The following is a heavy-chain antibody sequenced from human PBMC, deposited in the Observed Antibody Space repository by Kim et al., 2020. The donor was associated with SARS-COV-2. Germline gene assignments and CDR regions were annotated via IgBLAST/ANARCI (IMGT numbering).Heavy chain of an antibody. D-gene: IGHD2-15*01. CDR3: AKGRGGHFDN. V-gene: IGHV3-23*01. J-gene: IGHJ4*02. CDR2: DNT. Sequence: DNTYPADAVRDGLTISRDNSRHTLYLQMNSLSGDDTAVYYCAKGRGGHFDNWRQGTLVTVSS.